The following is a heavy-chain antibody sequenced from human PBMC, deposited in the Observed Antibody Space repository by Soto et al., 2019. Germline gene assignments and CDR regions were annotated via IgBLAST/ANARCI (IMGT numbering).Heavy chain of an antibody. D-gene: IGHD3-3*01. J-gene: IGHJ5*02. Sequence: SQILSLTCAISGDSVSSNSAAWNWIRQSPSRGLEWLGRTYYRSKWYNDYAVSVKSRIIINPDTSKNQFSLQLNSVTPEDTAVYYCARDQGITIFGVVRAGYNWFDPWGQGTLVTVSS. CDR2: TYYRSKWYN. CDR3: ARDQGITIFGVVRAGYNWFDP. CDR1: GDSVSSNSAA. V-gene: IGHV6-1*01.